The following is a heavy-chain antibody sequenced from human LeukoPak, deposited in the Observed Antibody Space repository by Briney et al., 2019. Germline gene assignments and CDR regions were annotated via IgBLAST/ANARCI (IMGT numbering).Heavy chain of an antibody. V-gene: IGHV3-23*01. CDR3: AKVKWNLIGYFDY. D-gene: IGHD1-20*01. J-gene: IGHJ4*02. Sequence: PGGSLRLSCAASGFTFASYAMSWVRQAPGKGLEWVSVLTGDGNTYYADSVKGRFTNSRDDSKNTLFLQMSSLRAEDTAVYFCAKVKWNLIGYFDYWGQGTLVTVSS. CDR1: GFTFASYA. CDR2: LTGDGNT.